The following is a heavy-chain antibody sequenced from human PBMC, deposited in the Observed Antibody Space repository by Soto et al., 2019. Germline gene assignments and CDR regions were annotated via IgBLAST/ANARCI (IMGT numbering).Heavy chain of an antibody. CDR1: GGSVSNYY. D-gene: IGHD4-17*01. J-gene: IGHJ4*02. CDR2: IHSTGTT. Sequence: QVQLQESGPGLVKSSETLSLTCTVSGGSVSNYYWSWIRQPPGKGLEWIGYIHSTGTTNYNPSLKSRITISVDPSKDQLSLKVNSVTAADTAVYYCASHSYGGLDYWGQGTLVTVSS. CDR3: ASHSYGGLDY. V-gene: IGHV4-4*09.